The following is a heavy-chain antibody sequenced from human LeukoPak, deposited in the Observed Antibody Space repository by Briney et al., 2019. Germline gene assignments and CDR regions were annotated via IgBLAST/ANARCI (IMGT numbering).Heavy chain of an antibody. V-gene: IGHV3-48*03. D-gene: IGHD1-26*01. CDR1: GFTFSSYE. CDR3: ARATGWELERPLDY. Sequence: GGSLRLSCAASGFTFSSYEMNWVRQAPGKGLEWVSYISSSGSTIYYADSVKGRFTISRDNAKNSLYLQMNSLRAEDTAVYYCARATGWELERPLDYWGQGTLVTVSS. CDR2: ISSSGSTI. J-gene: IGHJ4*02.